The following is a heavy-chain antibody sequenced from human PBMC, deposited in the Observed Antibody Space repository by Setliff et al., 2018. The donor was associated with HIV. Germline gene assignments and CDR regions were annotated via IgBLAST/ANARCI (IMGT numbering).Heavy chain of an antibody. CDR2: IYPSGAT. V-gene: IGHV4-61*02. J-gene: IGHJ6*03. CDR3: ARHRDPPGTSWIYYYYYMDL. CDR1: GDSVSSSSNY. D-gene: IGHD6-13*01. Sequence: KSSETLSLTCTVSGDSVSSSSNYWSWIRQPAGKGLEWIGRIYPSGATNYNPSLNNRVTISIGTSKNHVSLRLSSVTAADTGVYYCARHRDPPGTSWIYYYYYMDLWGEGTTVTVSS.